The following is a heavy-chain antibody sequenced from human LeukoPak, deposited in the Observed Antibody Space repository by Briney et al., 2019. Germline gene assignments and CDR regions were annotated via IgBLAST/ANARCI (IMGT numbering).Heavy chain of an antibody. J-gene: IGHJ4*02. CDR3: ARGVPGIAAAGTGDYFDY. V-gene: IGHV1-69*01. D-gene: IGHD6-13*01. CDR2: IIPVFGTA. CDR1: GGTFSSYA. Sequence: SVKVSCKASGGTFSSYAISWVRQAPGQGLEWMGGIIPVFGTANYAQKFQGRVTITADESTSTAYMELSSLRSEDTAVYYCARGVPGIAAAGTGDYFDYWGQGTLVTVSS.